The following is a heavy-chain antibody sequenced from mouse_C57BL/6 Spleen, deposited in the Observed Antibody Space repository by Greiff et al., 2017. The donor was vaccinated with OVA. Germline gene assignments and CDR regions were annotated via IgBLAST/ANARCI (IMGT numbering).Heavy chain of an antibody. Sequence: EVQLQQSGPELVKPGASVKIPCKASGYTFTNYNMAWVKQSHGQSLEWIGDIYPNNGGTIYNQKFKGKATLTVDTSSSTAYMELRSLTSEDTAVYYGARGDGGGLDSGYWGQGTTLTVSS. CDR1: GYTFTNYN. CDR3: ARGDGGGLDSGY. V-gene: IGHV1-18*01. CDR2: IYPNNGGT. J-gene: IGHJ2*01. D-gene: IGHD1-1*02.